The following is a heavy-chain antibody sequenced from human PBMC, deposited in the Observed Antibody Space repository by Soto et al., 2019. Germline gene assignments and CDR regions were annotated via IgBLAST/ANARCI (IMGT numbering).Heavy chain of an antibody. CDR2: IYPGDSDT. CDR3: ATSFHYDSSVTPGAFDI. CDR1: GYSFTSYW. J-gene: IGHJ3*02. Sequence: GESLKISCKGSGYSFTSYWIGWVRQMPGKGLEWMGIIYPGDSDTRYSPSFQGQVTISADKSISTAYLQWSSLKASDTAMYYCATSFHYDSSVTPGAFDIWGQGTMVTVS. D-gene: IGHD3-22*01. V-gene: IGHV5-51*01.